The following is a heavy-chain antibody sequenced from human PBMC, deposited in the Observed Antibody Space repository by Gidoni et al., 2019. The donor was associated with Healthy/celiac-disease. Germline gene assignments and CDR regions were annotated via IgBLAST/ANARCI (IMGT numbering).Heavy chain of an antibody. D-gene: IGHD3-22*01. Sequence: EVQLLESGGGLVQPGGSLRLSCAASGFTFSSYAMSWVRQAPGKGLEWVSAISGSGSSTYYADSVKGRFTISRDNSKNTLYLQMNSLRAEDTAVYYCAKDHGHYFTMIVVVTTGYFDYWGQGTLVTVSS. V-gene: IGHV3-23*01. J-gene: IGHJ4*02. CDR3: AKDHGHYFTMIVVVTTGYFDY. CDR1: GFTFSSYA. CDR2: ISGSGSST.